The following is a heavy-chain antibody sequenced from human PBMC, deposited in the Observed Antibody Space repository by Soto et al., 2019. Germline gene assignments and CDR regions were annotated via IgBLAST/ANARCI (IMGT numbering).Heavy chain of an antibody. V-gene: IGHV3-48*02. CDR1: GFTFSSYS. CDR2: ISSSSSTI. J-gene: IGHJ4*02. Sequence: GGSLRLSCAASGFTFSSYSMNWVRQAPGKGLEWVSYISSSSSTIYYADSVKGRFTISRDNAKNSLYLQMNSLRDEDTAVYYCARDPGSGGSSWYYFDYWGQGTLVTVSS. CDR3: ARDPGSGGSSWYYFDY. D-gene: IGHD6-13*01.